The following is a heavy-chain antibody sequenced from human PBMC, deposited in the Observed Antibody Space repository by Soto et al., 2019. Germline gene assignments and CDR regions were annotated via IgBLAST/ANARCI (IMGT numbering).Heavy chain of an antibody. CDR1: GGTFSSYA. D-gene: IGHD6-19*01. J-gene: IGHJ5*02. Sequence: QVQLVQSGAEVKKPGSSVKVSCKASGGTFSSYAISWVRQAPGQGLECMGGIIPIFGTANYAQKFQGRVTITADKSTSTAYMELSSLRAEDTAVYYCARASTGGAVAGDWFDPWGQGPLVTVSS. V-gene: IGHV1-69*06. CDR3: ARASTGGAVAGDWFDP. CDR2: IIPIFGTA.